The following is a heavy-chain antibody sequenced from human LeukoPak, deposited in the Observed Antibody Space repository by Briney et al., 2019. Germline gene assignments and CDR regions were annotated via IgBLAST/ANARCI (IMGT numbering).Heavy chain of an antibody. D-gene: IGHD4-17*01. CDR1: GGSISSGGYY. CDR2: IYYSGST. CDR3: ARDGGDYGDSGYFQH. V-gene: IGHV4-31*03. J-gene: IGHJ1*01. Sequence: SQTLSLTCTVSGGSISSGGYYWSWIRQHPGKGLEWIGYIYYSGSTYYNTSLKSRVTISVDTSNNQFSLKLSSVTAADTAVYYCARDGGDYGDSGYFQHWGQGTLVTVSS.